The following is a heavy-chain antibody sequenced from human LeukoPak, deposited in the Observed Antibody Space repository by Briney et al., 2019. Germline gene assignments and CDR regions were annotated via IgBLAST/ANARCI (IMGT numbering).Heavy chain of an antibody. Sequence: ASVKVSCKASGYTFTSYGISWVRQAPGQGLEWMGWISAYNGNTNYAQKLQGRVTMTTDTSTSTAYMELRSLRSDDTAVYYCARDQGYSSSWYGVLGPTWFVPWGQGTLVTVSS. J-gene: IGHJ5*02. CDR3: ARDQGYSSSWYGVLGPTWFVP. CDR2: ISAYNGNT. V-gene: IGHV1-18*01. CDR1: GYTFTSYG. D-gene: IGHD6-13*01.